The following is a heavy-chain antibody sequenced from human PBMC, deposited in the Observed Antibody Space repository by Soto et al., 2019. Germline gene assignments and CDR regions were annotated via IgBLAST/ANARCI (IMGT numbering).Heavy chain of an antibody. V-gene: IGHV1-69*13. CDR1: GGTFSSYA. CDR3: ARAFIAARSKTDGYYYYYGMDG. J-gene: IGHJ6*02. D-gene: IGHD6-6*01. Sequence: SVKVSCKASGGTFSSYAISWVRQAPGQGLEWMGGIIPIFGTANYAQKFQGRVTITADESTSTAYMELSSLRSEDTAVYYCARAFIAARSKTDGYYYYYGMDGWGQGTTVTVSS. CDR2: IIPIFGTA.